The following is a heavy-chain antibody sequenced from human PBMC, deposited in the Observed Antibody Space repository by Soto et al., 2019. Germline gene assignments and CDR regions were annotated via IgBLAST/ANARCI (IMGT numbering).Heavy chain of an antibody. CDR1: GGSISSSSSY. CDR3: ARDPQGDGRLDFDY. Sequence: SETLSLTCTVSGGSISSSSSYWGWIRQSPEKGLEWIASIYYSGSTYYNPSLRSRVTVSVDTSKNQFSLRLSSVTAADTAVYYCARDPQGDGRLDFDYWGQGTLVTVSS. V-gene: IGHV4-39*02. J-gene: IGHJ4*02. D-gene: IGHD1-26*01. CDR2: IYYSGST.